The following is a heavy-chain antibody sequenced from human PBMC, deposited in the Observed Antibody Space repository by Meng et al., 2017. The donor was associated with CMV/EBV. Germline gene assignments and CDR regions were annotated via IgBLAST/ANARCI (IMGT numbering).Heavy chain of an antibody. V-gene: IGHV3-73*01. J-gene: IGHJ4*02. D-gene: IGHD1-14*01. CDR1: GFTFSGSA. Sequence: GGSLRLSCAASGFTFSGSAMHWVRQASGNGLGWVGRIRSKANSYATAYAASVKGRFTISRDDSKNTAYLQINSLKTEDTAVYYCTRRGTGTTLSDYWGQGTLVTVSS. CDR2: IRSKANSYAT. CDR3: TRRGTGTTLSDY.